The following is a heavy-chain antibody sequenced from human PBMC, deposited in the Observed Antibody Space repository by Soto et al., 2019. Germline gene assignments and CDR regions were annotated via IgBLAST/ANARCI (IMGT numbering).Heavy chain of an antibody. Sequence: QVQLVQSGAEVKTPGASVKVSCRASGYTFTHYGITWVRQAPGQGLEWLGWIHPDNGGKHTVQRLHDRRTLTTDRSTTTAYMELRSLIYDDTAVDYCAKELDDGGRYWYFDLWGRGTLVTVSS. J-gene: IGHJ2*01. CDR3: AKELDDGGRYWYFDL. CDR2: IHPDNGGK. V-gene: IGHV1-18*01. D-gene: IGHD4-17*01. CDR1: GYTFTHYG.